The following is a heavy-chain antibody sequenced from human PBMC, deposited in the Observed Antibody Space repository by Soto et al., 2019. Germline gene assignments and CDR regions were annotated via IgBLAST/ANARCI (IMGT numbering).Heavy chain of an antibody. D-gene: IGHD3-3*01. CDR1: GVCFSGYY. CDR3: ARRSNLGVYFDF. V-gene: IGHV4-34*01. Sequence: SETLSLTCAVYGVCFSGYYWSGIRQPPGKGLEWIGEINHSGTTNYSPSLRSRVTIAKDTSKNHFSLTLNSVTAGDAAIYYCARRSNLGVYFDFWGQGAPVTVSS. CDR2: INHSGTT. J-gene: IGHJ4*02.